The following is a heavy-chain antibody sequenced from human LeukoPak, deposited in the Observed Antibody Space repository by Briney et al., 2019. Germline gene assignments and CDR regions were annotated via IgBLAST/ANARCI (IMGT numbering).Heavy chain of an antibody. J-gene: IGHJ4*02. CDR3: AREPRYSDYVRVLDY. V-gene: IGHV1-69*13. Sequence: SVKVSCKASGGTFSSYTINWVRQAPGQGLEWMGGIIPIFDTAKYAQKFQGRVTITADESTSTAYMELSSLRSEDSAVYYCAREPRYSDYVRVLDYWGQGTLVTVSS. D-gene: IGHD5-12*01. CDR2: IIPIFDTA. CDR1: GGTFSSYT.